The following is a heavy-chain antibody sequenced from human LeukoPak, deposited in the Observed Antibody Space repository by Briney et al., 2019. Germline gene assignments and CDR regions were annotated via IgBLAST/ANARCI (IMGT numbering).Heavy chain of an antibody. V-gene: IGHV3-30*02. J-gene: IGHJ4*02. D-gene: IGHD3-22*01. CDR2: IRYDGSNK. Sequence: GGSLRLSCAASGFIFNSYGMHWVRQAPGKVLEGVAFIRYDGSNKYYADSVKGRFTISRDNSKNTLYLQMNSLRVEDTAVYYCATLPYYYDSSGSYYFDYWGQGTLVTVSS. CDR3: ATLPYYYDSSGSYYFDY. CDR1: GFIFNSYG.